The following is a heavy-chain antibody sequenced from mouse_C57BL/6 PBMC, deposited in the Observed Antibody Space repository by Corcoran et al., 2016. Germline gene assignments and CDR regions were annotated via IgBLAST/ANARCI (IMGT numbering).Heavy chain of an antibody. CDR1: GYTFTDYY. J-gene: IGHJ4*01. CDR3: ARGYYYGSSSYAMDY. D-gene: IGHD1-1*01. CDR2: IFPGSGST. Sequence: VQLQQSGPELVKPGASVKISCKASGYTFTDYYINWVKQRPGQGLEWIGWIFPGSGSTYYNEKFKGKATLTVDKSSSTAYMLLSSLTSEDSAVYFCARGYYYGSSSYAMDYWGQGTSVTVSS. V-gene: IGHV1-75*01.